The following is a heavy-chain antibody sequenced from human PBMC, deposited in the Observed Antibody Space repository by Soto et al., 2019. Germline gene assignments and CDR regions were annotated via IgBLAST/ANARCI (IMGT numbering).Heavy chain of an antibody. D-gene: IGHD5-12*01. CDR3: AREERDGYNYGSKVY. Sequence: PSETLSLTCTVCGGSVSSGSYYWSWIRQPPGKGLEWIGYIYYIGSTNYNPSLKSRVTISVDTSKNQFSLKLSSVTAADTAVYYCAREERDGYNYGSKVYWGQRNLVTVSS. CDR2: IYYIGST. J-gene: IGHJ4*02. V-gene: IGHV4-61*01. CDR1: GGSVSSGSYY.